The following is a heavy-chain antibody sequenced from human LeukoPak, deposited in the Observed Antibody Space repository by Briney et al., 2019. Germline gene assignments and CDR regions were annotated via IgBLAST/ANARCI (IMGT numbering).Heavy chain of an antibody. CDR1: GFTFSSYG. V-gene: IGHV3-33*01. CDR2: IWYDGSNK. J-gene: IGHJ3*02. CDR3: ARDSPRLFAFDI. Sequence: GGSLRLSCAASGFTFSSYGMHWVRQAPGKGLEWVAVIWYDGSNKYYADSVKGRFTISRDNSKNTLYLQMNSLRAEDTAVYYCARDSPRLFAFDIWAKGQWSPSLQ.